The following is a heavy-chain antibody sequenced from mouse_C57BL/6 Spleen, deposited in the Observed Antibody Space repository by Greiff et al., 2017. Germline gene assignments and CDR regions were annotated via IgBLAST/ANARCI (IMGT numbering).Heavy chain of an antibody. Sequence: VQLQQSGPELVKPGASVKISCKASGYAFSSSWMNWVKQRPGKGLEWIGRIYPGDGDTNYNGKFKGKATLTADKSSSTAYMQLSSLTSEDSAVYFCARDYGNYRFDYWGQGTTLTVSS. D-gene: IGHD2-1*01. J-gene: IGHJ2*01. CDR3: ARDYGNYRFDY. CDR2: IYPGDGDT. CDR1: GYAFSSSW. V-gene: IGHV1-82*01.